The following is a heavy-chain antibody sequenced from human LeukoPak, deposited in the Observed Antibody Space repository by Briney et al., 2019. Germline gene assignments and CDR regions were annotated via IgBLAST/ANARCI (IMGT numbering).Heavy chain of an antibody. CDR1: GVSISSGSNY. J-gene: IGHJ4*02. CDR2: IYTSGST. V-gene: IGHV4-61*02. CDR3: ARSVRGALDY. Sequence: SETLSLTCSVSGVSISSGSNYWGWIRQPPGKTLEWIGRIYTSGSTNYNPSLKSRVTMSVDTSKNQFSLKLSSVTAADTAVYYCARSVRGALDYWGQGTLVTVSS. D-gene: IGHD3-10*01.